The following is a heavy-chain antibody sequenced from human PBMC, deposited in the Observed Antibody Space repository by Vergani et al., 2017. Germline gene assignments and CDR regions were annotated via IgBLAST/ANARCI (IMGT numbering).Heavy chain of an antibody. D-gene: IGHD3-3*01. Sequence: VQLLESGGGLVQPGGSLRLSCAASGFTFSSYAMSWVRQAPGKGLEWVAVISYDGSNKYYADSVKGRFTISRDNSKNTLYLQMNSLRAEDTAVYYCARDVDFWSGYLSYWGQGTLVTVSS. CDR2: ISYDGSNK. V-gene: IGHV3-30-3*01. J-gene: IGHJ4*02. CDR1: GFTFSSYA. CDR3: ARDVDFWSGYLSY.